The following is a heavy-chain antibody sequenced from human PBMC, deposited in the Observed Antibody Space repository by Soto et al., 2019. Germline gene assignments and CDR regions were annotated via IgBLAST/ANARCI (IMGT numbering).Heavy chain of an antibody. CDR2: ITDTGGDS. J-gene: IGHJ4*02. CDR3: ERGTKDSYPGSRVFEL. Sequence: GGSLRLSCVASGTTFGSRAMSWVRQTPGEGLEWVSTITDTGGDSKYADSVRGRFTISRDNSKNTLYLQMSSLRADDSAVYYCERGTKDSYPGSRVFELWGRGTLVTVSS. V-gene: IGHV3-23*01. D-gene: IGHD3-10*01. CDR1: GTTFGSRA.